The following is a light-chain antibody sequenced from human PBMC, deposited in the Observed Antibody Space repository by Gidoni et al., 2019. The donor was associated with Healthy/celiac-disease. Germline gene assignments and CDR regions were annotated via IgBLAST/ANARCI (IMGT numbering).Light chain of an antibody. CDR3: QQYYSSPRT. CDR2: CAS. CDR1: QSVLYSSNNTNY. J-gene: IGKJ1*01. V-gene: IGKV4-1*01. Sequence: DIVMTQSHDSLAVSLGERATINCKSSQSVLYSSNNTNYLAWYQQKPGQPPKLLIYCASTRESGVPDRFSGSGSGTDFSLTISSLQAEDVAVYYCQQYYSSPRTFGQGTKVEIK.